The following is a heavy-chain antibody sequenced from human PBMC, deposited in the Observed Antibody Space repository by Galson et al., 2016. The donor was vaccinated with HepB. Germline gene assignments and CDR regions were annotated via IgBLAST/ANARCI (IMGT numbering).Heavy chain of an antibody. CDR2: FSPSGRST. CDR3: ARASHYENIGFFDDL. J-gene: IGHJ2*01. CDR1: GFTLSNYS. V-gene: IGHV3-23*01. Sequence: SLRLSCAASGFTLSNYSMSWIRQTPGMGLEWVSAFSPSGRSTFYADSVKGRFTVSRDISKNTVYLQMTALKAEDTAVYYCARASHYENIGFFDDLWGRGTMVAVSS. D-gene: IGHD3-22*01.